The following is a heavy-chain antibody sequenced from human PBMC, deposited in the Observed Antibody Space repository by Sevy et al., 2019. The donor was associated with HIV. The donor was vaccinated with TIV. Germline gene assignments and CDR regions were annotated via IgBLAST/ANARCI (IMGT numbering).Heavy chain of an antibody. CDR1: DGSISTGDYY. V-gene: IGHV4-30-4*01. Sequence: SETLSLTCTDSDGSISTGDYYWSWIRQSPGKGLEWIGYIYHSGSTYYNPSLKSRVTISLDTSKNQFCLKLTCVTAADTAVYYCARDYFGSGTYYKHHYGMDVWGRGTTVTVSS. CDR2: IYHSGST. D-gene: IGHD3-10*01. J-gene: IGHJ6*02. CDR3: ARDYFGSGTYYKHHYGMDV.